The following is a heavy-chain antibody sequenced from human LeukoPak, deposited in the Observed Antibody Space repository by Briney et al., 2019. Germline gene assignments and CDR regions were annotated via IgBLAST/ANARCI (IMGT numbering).Heavy chain of an antibody. V-gene: IGHV1-46*01. Sequence: ASVKVSCKASGYTFTSYYMHWVRQAPGQGLEWMGIINPSGGSTSYAQKFQGRVTMTRDMSTSTVYMELSSLRSEDTAVYYCARDNIVVVPAAMIGWFDPWGQGTLVTVSS. CDR3: ARDNIVVVPAAMIGWFDP. J-gene: IGHJ5*02. D-gene: IGHD2-2*01. CDR1: GYTFTSYY. CDR2: INPSGGST.